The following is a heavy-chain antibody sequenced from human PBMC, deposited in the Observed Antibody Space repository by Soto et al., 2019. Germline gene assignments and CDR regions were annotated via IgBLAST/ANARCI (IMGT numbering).Heavy chain of an antibody. CDR1: GYSFTSYW. V-gene: IGHV5-51*01. J-gene: IGHJ5*02. D-gene: IGHD6-13*01. Sequence: PGESLKISCKGSGYSFTSYWIGWVRQMPGKGLEWMGIIYPGDSDTRYSPSFQGQVTISADKSISTAYLQWSSLKASDTAMYYCARHISEWQQLGGRFDPWGHGTLVTVSS. CDR2: IYPGDSDT. CDR3: ARHISEWQQLGGRFDP.